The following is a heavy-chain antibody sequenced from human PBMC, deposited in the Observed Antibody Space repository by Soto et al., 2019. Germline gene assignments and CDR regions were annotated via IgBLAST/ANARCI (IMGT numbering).Heavy chain of an antibody. J-gene: IGHJ6*02. CDR3: ARLGTFWTGGYYYSGMDV. V-gene: IGHV5-10-1*01. D-gene: IGHD3-3*01. CDR1: GYSFTSYW. Sequence: GESLKISCKGSGYSFTSYWISWVRQMPGKGLEWMGRIDPSESYTNYSPSFQGHVTISADKSISTAYLQLNSLKGSDTAMYYCARLGTFWTGGYYYSGMDVWGQGTTATVSS. CDR2: IDPSESYT.